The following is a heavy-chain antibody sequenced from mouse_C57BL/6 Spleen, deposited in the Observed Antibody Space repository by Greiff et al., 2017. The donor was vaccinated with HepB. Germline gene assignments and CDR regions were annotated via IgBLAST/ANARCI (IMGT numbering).Heavy chain of an antibody. CDR1: GFTFSSYA. CDR2: ISSGGDYI. Sequence: EVKLQESGEGLVKPGGSLKLSCAASGFTFSSYAMSWVRQTPETRLEWVAYISSGGDYIYYADTVKGRFTISRDNARNTLYLQMSSLKSEDTAMYYCTRDGYSGFAYWGQGTLVTVSA. J-gene: IGHJ3*01. CDR3: TRDGYSGFAY. V-gene: IGHV5-9-1*02.